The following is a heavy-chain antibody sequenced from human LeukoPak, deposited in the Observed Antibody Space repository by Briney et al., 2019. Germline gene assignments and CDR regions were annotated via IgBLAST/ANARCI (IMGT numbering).Heavy chain of an antibody. V-gene: IGHV4-61*09. D-gene: IGHD3-9*01. CDR2: IYTSGNT. CDR3: AREDYDILTGRIYYFDY. CDR1: GGSISSSSYY. J-gene: IGHJ4*02. Sequence: SETLSLTCTVSGGSISSSSYYWSWIRQPAGKGLEWIGHIYTSGNTNYDPSLKSRVTISVDTSKNQFSLRLSSVTAADTAVYYCAREDYDILTGRIYYFDYWGQGTLVTVSS.